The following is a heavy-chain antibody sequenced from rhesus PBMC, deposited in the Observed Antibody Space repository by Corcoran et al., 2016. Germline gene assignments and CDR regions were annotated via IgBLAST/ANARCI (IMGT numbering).Heavy chain of an antibody. J-gene: IGHJ4*01. CDR3: ARDNSSGRRYFDY. D-gene: IGHD6-31*01. Sequence: QVQLQESGPGLVKPSETLSLTCAVSGGSIGSGYSYWSWIRQPPGKGLEWIGYITYSGSTSYNPSLKSRVTIARDTSKNQFSLKLSSVTAADTAVDYCARDNSSGRRYFDYWGQGVLVTVSS. CDR2: ITYSGST. V-gene: IGHV4-122*02. CDR1: GGSIGSGYSY.